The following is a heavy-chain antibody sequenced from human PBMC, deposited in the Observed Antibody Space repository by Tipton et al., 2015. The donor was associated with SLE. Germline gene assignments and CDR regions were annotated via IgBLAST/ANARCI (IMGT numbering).Heavy chain of an antibody. V-gene: IGHV3-11*01. CDR1: GFTFSDYY. CDR3: ARGRCYHYEMDI. CDR2: IVTTSATI. J-gene: IGHJ6*02. D-gene: IGHD5-24*01. Sequence: SLRLSCAASGFTFSDYYMSWIRQAPGKGLEWLSYIVTTSATIYYADSVKGRFTISRDNAKNSLYLQMNILRVDDTAVYFCARGRCYHYEMDIYVQGPT.